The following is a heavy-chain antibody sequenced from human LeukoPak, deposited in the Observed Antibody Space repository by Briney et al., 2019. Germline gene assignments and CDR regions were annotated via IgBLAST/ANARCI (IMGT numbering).Heavy chain of an antibody. D-gene: IGHD1-26*01. CDR2: INSDGSSA. CDR1: GFTFSSHW. V-gene: IGHV3-74*01. J-gene: IGHJ3*02. Sequence: PGGSLRLPXAASGFTFSSHWMHWVRQVQGRGLVWVSRINSDGSSATYTDSVKGRFTISRDNARNTLYLQMNSLRAEDTAVYYCARDRIVGATSVDGFDIWGQGTMVTVSS. CDR3: ARDRIVGATSVDGFDI.